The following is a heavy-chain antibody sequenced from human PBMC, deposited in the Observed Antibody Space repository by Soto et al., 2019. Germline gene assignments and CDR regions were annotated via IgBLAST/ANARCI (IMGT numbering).Heavy chain of an antibody. Sequence: PSETLSLTCAVYGGSFSGYYWSWIRQPPGKGLEWIGEINHSGNTNYNPSLKSRITITVDTSKNQFSLKLSYLTAADTAVYYCARGVVLRYFDWLNWFDPWGQGTLVTVS. CDR1: GGSFSGYY. V-gene: IGHV4-34*01. D-gene: IGHD3-9*01. CDR2: INHSGNT. CDR3: ARGVVLRYFDWLNWFDP. J-gene: IGHJ5*02.